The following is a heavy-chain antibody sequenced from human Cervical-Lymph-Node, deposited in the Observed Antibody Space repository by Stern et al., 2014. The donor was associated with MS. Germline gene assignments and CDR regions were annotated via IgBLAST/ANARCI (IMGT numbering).Heavy chain of an antibody. CDR3: ARVAYCGGDCSAFDS. CDR2: IYYSGST. D-gene: IGHD2-21*02. Sequence: VQLVESGPGLVKPSQTLSLICAVSGGSMASSTGGYFWSWIRQPPGKGLEWIGFIYYSGSTYYNPSRKSRTTISVDTSKNQVSLRLTSMTAADTAVYYCARVAYCGGDCSAFDSWGRGTLVTVSS. J-gene: IGHJ4*02. CDR1: GGSMASSTGGYF. V-gene: IGHV4-31*11.